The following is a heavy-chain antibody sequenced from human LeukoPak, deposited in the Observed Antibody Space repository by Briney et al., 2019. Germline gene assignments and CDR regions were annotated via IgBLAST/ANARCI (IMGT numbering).Heavy chain of an antibody. J-gene: IGHJ4*02. V-gene: IGHV1-18*01. D-gene: IGHD3-22*01. Sequence: GASVKVSRKASGYTFTSYGISWVRQAPGQGLEWMGWISAYNGNTNYAQKLQGRVTMTTDTSTSTAYMELRSLRSDDTAVYYCARDLISSGYSIDPLEGWGQGTLVTVCS. CDR2: ISAYNGNT. CDR1: GYTFTSYG. CDR3: ARDLISSGYSIDPLEG.